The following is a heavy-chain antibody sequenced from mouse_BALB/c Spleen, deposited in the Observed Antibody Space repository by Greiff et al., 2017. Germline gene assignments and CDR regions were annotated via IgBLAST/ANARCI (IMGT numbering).Heavy chain of an antibody. J-gene: IGHJ3*01. CDR1: GYTFTSYT. Sequence: QVQLQQSGAELARPGASVKMSCTASGYTFTSYTMHWVKQRPGQGLEWIGYINTSSGYTNYNQKFKDKATLTADKSSTTAYMQLSSLTSEDTAVYYCSSATMYDNYTAYWGQGTLVTVSA. CDR2: INTSSGYT. D-gene: IGHD2-10*02. V-gene: IGHV1-4*01. CDR3: SSATMYDNYTAY.